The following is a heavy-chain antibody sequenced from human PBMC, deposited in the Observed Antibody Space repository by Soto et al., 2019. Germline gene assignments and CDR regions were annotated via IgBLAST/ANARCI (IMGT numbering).Heavy chain of an antibody. D-gene: IGHD3-16*02. J-gene: IGHJ3*02. CDR3: AGSMSTFGGVIVGFAFDI. CDR2: IYYSGST. V-gene: IGHV4-39*01. Sequence: SETLSLTCTVSGGSISSSSYYWGWIRQPPGKGLEWIGSIYYSGSTYYNPSLKSRVTISVDTSKNQFSLKLSSVTAADTAVYYCAGSMSTFGGVIVGFAFDIWGQGTMVTVSS. CDR1: GGSISSSSYY.